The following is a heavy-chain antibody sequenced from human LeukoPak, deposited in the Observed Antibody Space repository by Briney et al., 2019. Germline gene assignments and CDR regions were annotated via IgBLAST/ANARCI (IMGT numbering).Heavy chain of an antibody. CDR1: GFTFSSSS. CDR2: ISISSTTI. CDR3: ARGNGGAFDI. V-gene: IGHV3-48*01. D-gene: IGHD4-23*01. Sequence: GGSLRLSCVASGFTFSSSSMNWVRQAPGKGLEWVSYISISSTTIYYADSVKGRFTISRDNAKNSLYLQMNSLRAEDTAVYYCARGNGGAFDIWGQGTMVTVSS. J-gene: IGHJ3*02.